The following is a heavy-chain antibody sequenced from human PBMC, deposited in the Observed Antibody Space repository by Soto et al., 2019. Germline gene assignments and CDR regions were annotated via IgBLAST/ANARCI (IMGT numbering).Heavy chain of an antibody. CDR3: AIEYSSSPPYYPIGY. Sequence: QVQLVQSGAEVKKPGSSVKVSCKASGGTFSNYAISWVRQAPGQGLEWMGGIIPTFTTTKYAQKFQGRVTFTADESTSTAYMELSSLRSEDTAVYYCAIEYSSSPPYYPIGYWGQETLVTVSS. J-gene: IGHJ4*02. D-gene: IGHD6-6*01. CDR1: GGTFSNYA. CDR2: IIPTFTTT. V-gene: IGHV1-69*01.